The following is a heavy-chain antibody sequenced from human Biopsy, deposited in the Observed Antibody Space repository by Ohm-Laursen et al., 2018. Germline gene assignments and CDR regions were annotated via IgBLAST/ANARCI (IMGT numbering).Heavy chain of an antibody. J-gene: IGHJ4*02. V-gene: IGHV1-46*01. CDR3: VLASFDY. CDR1: GYTFTTYY. CDR2: INPGGNST. Sequence: SVKVSCKASGYTFTTYYIHWARQAPGQGLEWMGIINPGGNSTAYTQNFQGRVTMTWDTSTTTVYMELSSLRSEDTAVYYCVLASFDYWGQGTLVTVSS.